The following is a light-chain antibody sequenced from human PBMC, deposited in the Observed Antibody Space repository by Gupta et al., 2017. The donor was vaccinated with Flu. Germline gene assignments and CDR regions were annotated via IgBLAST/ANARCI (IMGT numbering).Light chain of an antibody. J-gene: IGLJ2*01. CDR2: QDN. CDR3: QAWDTSTTVL. V-gene: IGLV3-1*01. CDR1: KLGDKY. Sequence: SYELTQPPSVSVSPGQTASISCSGDKLGDKYASWYQQKPGQAPVVVIYQDNKRPSGIPERFSGSNSGNTATLTISGTQGMDEADYYCQAWDTSTTVLFGGGTKLTVL.